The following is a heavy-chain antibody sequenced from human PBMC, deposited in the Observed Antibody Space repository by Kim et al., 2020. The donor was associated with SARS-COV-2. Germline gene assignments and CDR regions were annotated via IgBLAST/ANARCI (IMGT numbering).Heavy chain of an antibody. D-gene: IGHD3-10*01. Sequence: GGSLRLSCAASGFIFSDYGMYWVRQAAGKGLEWVASLLNDGGSKYYADSVKGRFTISSDNSKSTLYLQMDALRPEDTAFYYCTRRHYDSVTYYWPGFDYWGQGILVTVSA. CDR3: TRRHYDSVTYYWPGFDY. CDR1: GFIFSDYG. V-gene: IGHV3-30*03. CDR2: LLNDGGSK. J-gene: IGHJ4*02.